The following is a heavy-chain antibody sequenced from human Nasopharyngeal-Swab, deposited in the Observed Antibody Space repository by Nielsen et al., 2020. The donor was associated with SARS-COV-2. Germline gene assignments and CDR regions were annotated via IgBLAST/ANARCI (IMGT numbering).Heavy chain of an antibody. CDR3: AKDRDSGDDSDDYYHYYGMDV. J-gene: IGHJ6*02. CDR1: GFTFSSYA. CDR2: ISGSGGST. V-gene: IGHV3-23*01. Sequence: LSLTCAASGFTFSSYAMSWVRQAPGKGLEWVSAISGSGGSTYYADSVKGRFTISRDNSKNTLYLQMNSLRAEDTAVYYCAKDRDSGDDSDDYYHYYGMDVWGQGTTVTVFS. D-gene: IGHD5-12*01.